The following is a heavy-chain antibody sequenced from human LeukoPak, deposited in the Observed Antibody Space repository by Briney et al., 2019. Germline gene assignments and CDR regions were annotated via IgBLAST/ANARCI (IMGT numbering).Heavy chain of an antibody. CDR1: GFTVSSDS. J-gene: IGHJ4*02. CDR2: IYSGGST. V-gene: IGHV3-53*01. CDR3: AGRAGAYSHPYDY. D-gene: IGHD4/OR15-4a*01. Sequence: PGGSLRLSCTVSGFTVSSDSMSWVRQAPGKGLEWVSFIYSGGSTHYSDSVKGRFTISRDNSKNTLYLQMNSLRAEDTAVYYCAGRAGAYSHPYDYWGQGTLVTVSS.